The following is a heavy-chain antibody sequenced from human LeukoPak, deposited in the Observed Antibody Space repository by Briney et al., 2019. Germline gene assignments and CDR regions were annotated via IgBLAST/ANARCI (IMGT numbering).Heavy chain of an antibody. Sequence: SVKVSCKASGGTFRNYIFSWVRQAPGQGLEWMGGVMPMFNTSSYAQKFQGRVTITADENTSTVYMELSSLRSEDTAVYYCAKVQNEVVPIAMRGWFDPWGQGTLVAISS. D-gene: IGHD2-2*01. J-gene: IGHJ5*02. CDR3: AKVQNEVVPIAMRGWFDP. CDR1: GGTFRNYI. CDR2: VMPMFNTS. V-gene: IGHV1-69*13.